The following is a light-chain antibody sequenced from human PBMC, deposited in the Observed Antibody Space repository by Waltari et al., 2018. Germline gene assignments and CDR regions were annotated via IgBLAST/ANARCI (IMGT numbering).Light chain of an antibody. CDR1: QSVANY. CDR3: QQRSDWPT. J-gene: IGKJ4*01. CDR2: DAS. Sequence: EIVLTQAPTTLSLSPGERATLFCRASQSVANYLAWYQQKPGQAPRLLIFDASNRATGIPARFSGSVSGTDFTLTISSLEPEDFAVYYCQQRSDWPTFGGGTKVEIK. V-gene: IGKV3-11*01.